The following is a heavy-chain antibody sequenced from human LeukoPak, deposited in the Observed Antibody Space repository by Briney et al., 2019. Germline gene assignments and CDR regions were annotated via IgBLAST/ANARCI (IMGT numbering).Heavy chain of an antibody. CDR3: ARGASDDYYDSSGYYFY. Sequence: ASVKVSCKASGYTFTSYGNSWVRQAPGQGLEWMGWISAYNGNTNYAQKLQGRVTMTTDTSTSTAYMELSSLRSEDTAVYYCARGASDDYYDSSGYYFYWGQGTLVTVSS. CDR2: ISAYNGNT. D-gene: IGHD3-22*01. CDR1: GYTFTSYG. V-gene: IGHV1-18*01. J-gene: IGHJ4*02.